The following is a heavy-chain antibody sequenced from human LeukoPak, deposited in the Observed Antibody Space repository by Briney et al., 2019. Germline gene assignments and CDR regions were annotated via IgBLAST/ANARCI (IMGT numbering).Heavy chain of an antibody. CDR3: ARHRSVRVGTTPSEYYYYVDV. CDR2: INPNSGGT. CDR1: GYTFTGYY. V-gene: IGHV1-2*02. J-gene: IGHJ6*03. D-gene: IGHD1-26*01. Sequence: ASVKVSCKASGYTFTGYYMHWVRQAPGQGLEWMGWINPNSGGTNYAQKFQGRVTMTRDTSISTAYMELSRLRSDDTAVYYCARHRSVRVGTTPSEYYYYVDVWGKGTTVTVSS.